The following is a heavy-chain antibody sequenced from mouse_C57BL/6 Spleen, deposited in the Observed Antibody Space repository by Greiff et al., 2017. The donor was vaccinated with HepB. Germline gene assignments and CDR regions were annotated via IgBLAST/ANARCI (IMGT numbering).Heavy chain of an antibody. CDR3: ARTERYGNYEGYAMDY. CDR2: IYPGSGST. J-gene: IGHJ4*01. V-gene: IGHV1-55*01. CDR1: GYTFTSYW. Sequence: QVQLQQPGAELVKPGASVKMSCKASGYTFTSYWITWVKQRPGQGLEWIGDIYPGSGSTNYNEKFKSKATLTVDTSSSTAYMQLSSLTSEDSAVYYCARTERYGNYEGYAMDYWGQGTSVTVSS. D-gene: IGHD2-1*01.